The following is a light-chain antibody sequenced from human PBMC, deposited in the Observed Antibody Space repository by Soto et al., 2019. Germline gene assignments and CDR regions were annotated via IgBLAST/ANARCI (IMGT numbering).Light chain of an antibody. J-gene: IGLJ2*01. CDR1: SGSIASNY. CDR2: EDN. Sequence: NFMLTQPHSVSESPGKTVTISCTRSSGSIASNYVQWYQQRPGSAPTTVIYEDNQRPSGVPDRFSSSIDSSSNSASLTISGLKTEDEADYYCQSYDSSNHAVVFGGGTKLTVL. CDR3: QSYDSSNHAVV. V-gene: IGLV6-57*04.